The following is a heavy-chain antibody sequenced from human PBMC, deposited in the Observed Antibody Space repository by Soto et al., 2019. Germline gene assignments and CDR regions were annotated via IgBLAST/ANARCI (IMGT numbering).Heavy chain of an antibody. CDR2: VYYTGSP. CDR1: GASIRSTDYY. V-gene: IGHV4-30-4*02. D-gene: IGHD2-2*01. Sequence: SDTLSLTCTVSGASIRSTDYYWRWIRQAPGKGLEWIGYVYYTGSPYYNPSLMSRLTISVDTSKNQFSLKLTSVTAAETAVYYCVRSARVGAVAPHWFDRWGQGTQVTVSS. J-gene: IGHJ5*02. CDR3: VRSARVGAVAPHWFDR.